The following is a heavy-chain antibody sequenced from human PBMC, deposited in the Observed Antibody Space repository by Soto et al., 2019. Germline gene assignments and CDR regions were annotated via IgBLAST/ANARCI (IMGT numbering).Heavy chain of an antibody. D-gene: IGHD2-15*01. CDR2: IIPIFGTA. CDR1: GGTFSSYA. CDR3: ARGCSGGSCYRTNWFDP. Sequence: QVQLVQSGAAVKKTGSSVKVSCKASGGTFSSYAISWVRQAPGQGLEWMGGIIPIFGTANYAQKFQGRVKITADESTSTAYIELSSLRSEDTAVYYCARGCSGGSCYRTNWFDPWGQGTLVTVSS. V-gene: IGHV1-69*01. J-gene: IGHJ5*02.